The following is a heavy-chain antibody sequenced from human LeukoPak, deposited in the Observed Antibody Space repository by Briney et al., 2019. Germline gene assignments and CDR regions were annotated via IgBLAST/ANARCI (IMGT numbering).Heavy chain of an antibody. CDR1: GGSITSSTYY. Sequence: SETLSLTCTVSGGSITSSTYYWGWVRQPAGEGLEWIGHVYTSGSTYNPSLKSRVTMSVDTSKNQFSLKLNSVTAADTAVYYCARRHYSSGLDYWGQGILVTLSS. J-gene: IGHJ4*02. CDR3: ARRHYSSGLDY. V-gene: IGHV4-61*09. CDR2: VYTSGST. D-gene: IGHD6-19*01.